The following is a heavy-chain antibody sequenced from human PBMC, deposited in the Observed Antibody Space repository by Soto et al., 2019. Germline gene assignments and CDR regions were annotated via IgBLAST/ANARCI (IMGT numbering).Heavy chain of an antibody. CDR1: GFTFSSYA. CDR2: ISGSGGST. D-gene: IGHD3-10*01. Sequence: PGGSLRLSCAASGFTFSSYAMSWVRQAPGKGLEWVSAISGSGGSTYYADSVKGRFTISRDNSKNTLYLQMNSLRAEDTAVYYCARSPLRGGYFDYWGQGNLVTVSS. J-gene: IGHJ4*02. CDR3: ARSPLRGGYFDY. V-gene: IGHV3-23*01.